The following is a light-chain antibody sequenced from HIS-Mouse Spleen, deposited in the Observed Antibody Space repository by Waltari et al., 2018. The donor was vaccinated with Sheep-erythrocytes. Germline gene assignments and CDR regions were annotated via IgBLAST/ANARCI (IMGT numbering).Light chain of an antibody. J-gene: IGLJ1*01. CDR2: DVS. CDR3: CSYAGSYNHV. Sequence: QSAPTQPRLVSGSPGPSGPISCPGTSRDFGGFKYVPWYQQHPGKAPKLMIYDVSKRPSGVPDRFSGSKSGNTASLTISGLQAEDEADYYCCSYAGSYNHVFATGTKVTVL. CDR1: SRDFGGFKY. V-gene: IGLV2-11*01.